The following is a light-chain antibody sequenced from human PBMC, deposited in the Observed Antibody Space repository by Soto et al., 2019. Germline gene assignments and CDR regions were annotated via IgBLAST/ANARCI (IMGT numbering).Light chain of an antibody. CDR3: NAFTTTSTYV. CDR1: SSDIGHYNY. V-gene: IGLV2-14*03. Sequence: LTQPASVSGSPGQSITISCPGTSSDIGHYNYVSCYQHHPGNPPKPMIYHATYRPSGVSYRFSGPKSGNTASLTISGLQAEDEADCYCNAFTTTSTYVFGTGTKVTVL. J-gene: IGLJ1*01. CDR2: HAT.